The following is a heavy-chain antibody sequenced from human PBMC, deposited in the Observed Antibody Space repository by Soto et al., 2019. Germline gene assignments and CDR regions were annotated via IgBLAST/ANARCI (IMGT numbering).Heavy chain of an antibody. Sequence: GSLRLSCAASGFTFSSYAMSWVRQAPGKGLEWVSAISGSGGSTYYADSVKGRFTISRDNSKNTRYLQMNSLRAEDTAVYYCAKTGPYCISTSCYFDYSGQATLGPVSS. CDR1: GFTFSSYA. V-gene: IGHV3-23*01. D-gene: IGHD2-2*01. J-gene: IGHJ4*02. CDR2: ISGSGGST. CDR3: AKTGPYCISTSCYFDY.